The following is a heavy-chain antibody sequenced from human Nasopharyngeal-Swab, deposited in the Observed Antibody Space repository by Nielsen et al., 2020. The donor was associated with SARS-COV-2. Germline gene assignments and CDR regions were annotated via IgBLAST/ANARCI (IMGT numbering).Heavy chain of an antibody. D-gene: IGHD3-22*01. CDR1: GGSISSSSYY. V-gene: IGHV4-39*01. CDR2: IYYSGST. J-gene: IGHJ4*02. CDR3: ARPQYYYDSSGYFY. Sequence: GSLRLSCTVSGGSISSSSYYWGWIRQPPGKGLEWIGSIYYSGSTYYNPSLKSRVTISVDTSKNQFSLKLSSVTAADTAVYYCARPQYYYDSSGYFYWGQGTLVTVSS.